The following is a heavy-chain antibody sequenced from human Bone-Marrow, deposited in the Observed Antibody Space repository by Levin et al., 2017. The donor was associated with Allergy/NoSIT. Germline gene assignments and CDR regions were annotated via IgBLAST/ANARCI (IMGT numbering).Heavy chain of an antibody. D-gene: IGHD3-9*01. CDR1: GFTFNSYD. Sequence: PGGSLRLSCAASGFTFNSYDMHWVRQAPGKGLEWVAVIWFDGNNKYYADSVKGRFTISRDNSKNTLYLQMNSLRAEDSAVFYCVRGPLYHILTGPGGDYYSMDVWGKGTTVTVSS. CDR3: VRGPLYHILTGPGGDYYSMDV. J-gene: IGHJ6*03. CDR2: IWFDGNNK. V-gene: IGHV3-33*01.